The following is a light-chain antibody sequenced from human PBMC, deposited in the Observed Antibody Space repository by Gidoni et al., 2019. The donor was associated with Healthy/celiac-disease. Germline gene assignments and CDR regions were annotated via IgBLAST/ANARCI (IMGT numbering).Light chain of an antibody. V-gene: IGKV3-11*01. CDR3: QPRSNWPLT. CDR2: DAS. Sequence: EIVVTQSPATLSLSPGERATLSCRASQSVSSYLAWYQQKPGQAPRLLIYDASNRATGIPARFSGSGSGTDFTLTISSLEPEDFAVYYCQPRSNWPLTFXGXTKVEIK. J-gene: IGKJ4*01. CDR1: QSVSSY.